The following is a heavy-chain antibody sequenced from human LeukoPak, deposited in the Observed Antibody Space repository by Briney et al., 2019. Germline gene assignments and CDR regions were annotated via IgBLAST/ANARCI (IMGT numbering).Heavy chain of an antibody. CDR3: ARDLLEGYFDY. J-gene: IGHJ4*02. CDR1: GGSTSSYS. Sequence: SETLSLTCTVSGGSTSSYSWSWIRQPPGKGLEWIGYIYYSGSTNYNPSLKSRVTISVDTSKNQFSLKLSSVTAADTAVYYCARDLLEGYFDYWGQGTLVTVSS. CDR2: IYYSGST. V-gene: IGHV4-59*01. D-gene: IGHD1-1*01.